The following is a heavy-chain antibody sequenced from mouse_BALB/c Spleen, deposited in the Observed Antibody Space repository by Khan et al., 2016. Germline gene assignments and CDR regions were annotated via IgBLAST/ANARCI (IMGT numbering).Heavy chain of an antibody. CDR1: GYTFSNYW. Sequence: QVQLKQSGAELMKPGASVKISCKATGYTFSNYWIEWVKQRPGHGLEWIGDILPGSGNSNSNENFKGKATFTADTSSNTAYMQLSSLTSEDSAVYIYAGSWYSMDYWGQGTSVTVSS. CDR3: AGSWYSMDY. V-gene: IGHV1-9*01. CDR2: ILPGSGNS. J-gene: IGHJ4*01.